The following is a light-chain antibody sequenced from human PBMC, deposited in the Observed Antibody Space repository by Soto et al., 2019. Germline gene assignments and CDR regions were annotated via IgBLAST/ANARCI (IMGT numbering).Light chain of an antibody. Sequence: DIQMTQSPSTLSASVGDRGTITCRASQSISSWLAWYQQRPGKAPRLLIYDASSLESGVPSSFSGSGSGTEFTLTISSLQPDDFAIYYCQHYNSYPWTFGQGTKVDIK. J-gene: IGKJ1*01. CDR1: QSISSW. V-gene: IGKV1-5*01. CDR3: QHYNSYPWT. CDR2: DAS.